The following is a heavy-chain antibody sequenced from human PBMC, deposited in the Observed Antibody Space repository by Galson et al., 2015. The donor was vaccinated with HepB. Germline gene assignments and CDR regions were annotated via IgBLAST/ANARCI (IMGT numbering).Heavy chain of an antibody. Sequence: CAISGDSVSSRTASWNWIRQSPSRGLEWLGRTYYRSKWYNEYATSVGGRININPGTTENHFSLHLNSVTPEDTAIYYCARAWTSRPSTRQTDHFDYWGQGTLVTVSS. CDR1: GDSVSSRTAS. V-gene: IGHV6-1*01. CDR2: TYYRSKWYN. D-gene: IGHD1-1*01. J-gene: IGHJ4*02. CDR3: ARAWTSRPSTRQTDHFDY.